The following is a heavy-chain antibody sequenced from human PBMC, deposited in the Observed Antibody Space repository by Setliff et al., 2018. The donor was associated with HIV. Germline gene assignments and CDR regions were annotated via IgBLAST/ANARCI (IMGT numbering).Heavy chain of an antibody. D-gene: IGHD3-3*01. CDR1: GVSISNYY. Sequence: TLSLTCTVSGVSISNYYWSRIRQPPGKGLEWIGYMYYSGNTNYNPSLKSRVTISVDTSKSQFSLKLNSVTAADTAVYYCARDQSDWFYWGQGTLVTVSS. J-gene: IGHJ4*02. CDR3: ARDQSDWFY. CDR2: MYYSGNT. V-gene: IGHV4-59*01.